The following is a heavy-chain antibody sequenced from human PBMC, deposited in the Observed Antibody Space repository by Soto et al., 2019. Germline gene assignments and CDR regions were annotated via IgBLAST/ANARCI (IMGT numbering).Heavy chain of an antibody. D-gene: IGHD5-12*01. CDR2: IVVGSGNT. V-gene: IGHV1-58*02. CDR1: GFTFTSSA. Sequence: SVKVSCXASGFTFTSSAMQWVRQARGQRLEWIGWIVVGSGNTNYAQKFQERVTITRDMSTSTAYMELSSLRSEDTAVYYCAAAPESGVATIRGAFDIWGQGTMVTVSS. CDR3: AAAPESGVATIRGAFDI. J-gene: IGHJ3*02.